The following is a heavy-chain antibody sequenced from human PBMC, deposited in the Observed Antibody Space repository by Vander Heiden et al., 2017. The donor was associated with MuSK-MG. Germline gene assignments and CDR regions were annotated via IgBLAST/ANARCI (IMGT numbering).Heavy chain of an antibody. CDR2: INGNSGGT. D-gene: IGHD1-1*01. J-gene: IGHJ6*02. CDR1: GSILIDYY. V-gene: IGHV1-2*02. CDR3: SKTDRPSRAVVSYHSGLDV. Sequence: GASVRVSCKASGSILIDYYIHWVRQAPGQGLEWMGWINGNSGGTNYAQKFQGRGTMTRDTSISTAYMDLSRLRSDDKALYYCSKTDRPSRAVVSYHSGLDVWVQGTTFHVSS.